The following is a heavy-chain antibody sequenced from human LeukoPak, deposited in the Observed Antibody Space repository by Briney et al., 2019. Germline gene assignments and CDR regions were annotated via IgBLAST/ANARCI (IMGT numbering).Heavy chain of an antibody. CDR1: GFTFINSA. V-gene: IGHV3-23*01. J-gene: IGHJ6*03. Sequence: GGCLRLAWAASGFTFINSATGWVRQAPGKWLEWVSTLSGSGITTYYADSVKGRFTTSRDNSKNTLYLQMNSLRAEDTAVYYCAKMMGQRLYDYCMDVWGKGTTVTVSS. D-gene: IGHD3-16*01. CDR3: AKMMGQRLYDYCMDV. CDR2: LSGSGITT.